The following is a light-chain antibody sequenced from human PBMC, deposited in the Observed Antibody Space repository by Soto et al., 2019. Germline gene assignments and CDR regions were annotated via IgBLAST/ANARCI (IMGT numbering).Light chain of an antibody. CDR3: WLFRGGGWG. V-gene: IGLV8-61*01. J-gene: IGLJ3*02. CDR2: STN. CDR1: SGSVSTSYY. Sequence: QAVVTQEPSFSVSPGGTVTLTCGLSSGSVSTSYYPSWYQQTPGQAPRTLIYSTNTRSSGVPDRFSGSILGNKAALTITGARAVDKSDYSCWLFRGGGWGFGGGTKVTVL.